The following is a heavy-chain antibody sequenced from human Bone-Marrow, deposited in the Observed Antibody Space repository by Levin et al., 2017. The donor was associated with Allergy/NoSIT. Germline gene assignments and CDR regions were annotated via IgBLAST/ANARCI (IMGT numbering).Heavy chain of an antibody. V-gene: IGHV7-4-1*02. CDR2: INTNTGNP. J-gene: IGHJ6*02. Sequence: ASVKVSCKASGYTFTSYAMNWVRQAPGQGLEWMGWINTNTGNPTYAQGFTGRFVFSLDTSVSTAYLQISSLKAEDTAVYYCARDPPYYDFWSGYYPLRAMDVWGQGTTVTVSS. CDR3: ARDPPYYDFWSGYYPLRAMDV. CDR1: GYTFTSYA. D-gene: IGHD3-3*01.